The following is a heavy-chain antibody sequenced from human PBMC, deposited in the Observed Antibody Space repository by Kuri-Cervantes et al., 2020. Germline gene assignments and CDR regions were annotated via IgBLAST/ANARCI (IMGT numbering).Heavy chain of an antibody. V-gene: IGHV4-61*01. CDR3: ARVGYYDSSGYLTPHFDY. CDR2: IYYIGST. CDR1: GGSVSTDSHY. J-gene: IGHJ4*02. D-gene: IGHD3-22*01. Sequence: SETLSLTCTVSGGSVSTDSHYWSWIRQPPGKGLEWIGYIYYIGSTNYNPSLKSRVTISVDTSKNQFSLKLISVTAADTAVYYCARVGYYDSSGYLTPHFDYWGQGTLVTVSS.